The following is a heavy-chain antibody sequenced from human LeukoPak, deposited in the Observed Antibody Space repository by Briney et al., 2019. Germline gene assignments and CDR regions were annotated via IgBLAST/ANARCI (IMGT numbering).Heavy chain of an antibody. Sequence: ASVKVSCKASGYTFTSYGISWVRQAPGQGLEWMGWISAYNGNTNYAQKLQGRGTMTTDTSTSTAYMELRSLRSDDTAVYYCARLSGYRGSYYDYFDYWGQGTLVTVSS. CDR3: ARLSGYRGSYYDYFDY. CDR2: ISAYNGNT. J-gene: IGHJ4*02. CDR1: GYTFTSYG. V-gene: IGHV1-18*01. D-gene: IGHD1-26*01.